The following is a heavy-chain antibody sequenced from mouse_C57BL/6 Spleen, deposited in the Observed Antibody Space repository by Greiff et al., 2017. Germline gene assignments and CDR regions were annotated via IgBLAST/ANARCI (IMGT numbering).Heavy chain of an antibody. Sequence: QVQLQQPGAELVKPGASVKLSCKASGYTFTSYWMKWVKQRPGQGLEWIGEIDPSDSYTNYNQKFKGKATLTVDTSSSTAYMQLSSLTSEDSAVYYCASYYYEENFYWGQGTLVTVSA. V-gene: IGHV1-50*01. CDR3: ASYYYEENFY. CDR2: IDPSDSYT. D-gene: IGHD2-4*01. CDR1: GYTFTSYW. J-gene: IGHJ3*01.